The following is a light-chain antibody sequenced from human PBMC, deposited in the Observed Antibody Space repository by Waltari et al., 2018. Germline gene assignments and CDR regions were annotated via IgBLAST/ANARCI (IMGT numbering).Light chain of an antibody. Sequence: QLVLTQSPSASASLGASVKLTCTLTGEYSAYTIAWHQLQPEKGPRYLMNVNSDGSHDKADGIPERFSGYSAGAERYLIISRLQSDDEADYFCQTWGMNIQVFGGGTRLTVL. CDR3: QTWGMNIQV. V-gene: IGLV4-69*01. J-gene: IGLJ3*02. CDR1: GEYSAYT. CDR2: VNSDGSH.